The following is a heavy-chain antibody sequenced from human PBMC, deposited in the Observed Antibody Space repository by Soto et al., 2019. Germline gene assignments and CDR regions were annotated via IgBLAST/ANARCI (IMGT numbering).Heavy chain of an antibody. CDR1: GGSVSGGSYY. J-gene: IGHJ4*02. D-gene: IGHD1-1*01. CDR2: IYYSGST. V-gene: IGHV4-61*01. CDR3: ARDTIRNFDY. Sequence: SETLSLTFTVSGGSVSGGSYYWSWIRQPPGKGLELIWYIYYSGSTNYNPSLKSRFTISVDTSKNQFSLKLSSVTAADKAVYYCARDTIRNFDYWAQGTLVPVSS.